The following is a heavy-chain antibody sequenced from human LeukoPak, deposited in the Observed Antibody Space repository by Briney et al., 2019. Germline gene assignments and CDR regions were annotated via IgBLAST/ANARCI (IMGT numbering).Heavy chain of an antibody. V-gene: IGHV4-59*08. J-gene: IGHJ4*02. CDR2: IYYSGGT. CDR1: GGSISSYY. D-gene: IGHD3-10*01. Sequence: SETLSLTCTVSGGSISSYYWSWIRRPPGKGLEWIGYIYYSGGTNYNPSLKSRVTISVDTSKNQFSLKLSSVTAADTAVYYCATTRREDGSGSFDYWGQGTLVTVSS. CDR3: ATTRREDGSGSFDY.